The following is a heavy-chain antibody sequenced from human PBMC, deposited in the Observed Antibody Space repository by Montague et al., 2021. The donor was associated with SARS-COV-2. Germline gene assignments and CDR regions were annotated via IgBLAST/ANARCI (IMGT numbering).Heavy chain of an antibody. Sequence: CAISGDSVSSNSAAWKWIRQSPSRGLEWLGRTYYRPKWHNDYAESVKSRITINPDTSKNQISLQLNSVTPEDTAVYYCARGSQVGSWPPTDSGMDVWGQGTKVTVSS. CDR1: GDSVSSNSAA. D-gene: IGHD6-13*01. V-gene: IGHV6-1*01. CDR3: ARGSQVGSWPPTDSGMDV. J-gene: IGHJ6*02. CDR2: TYYRPKWHN.